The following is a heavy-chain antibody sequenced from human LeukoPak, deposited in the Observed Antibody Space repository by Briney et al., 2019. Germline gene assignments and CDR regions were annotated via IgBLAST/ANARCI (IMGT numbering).Heavy chain of an antibody. CDR1: GYSFTSYW. J-gene: IGHJ3*02. V-gene: IGHV5-51*01. CDR3: ARPSYYDILTGYYSDAFDI. CDR2: IYPGDSDT. Sequence: PRESLKISCKGSGYSFTSYWIGWVRQMPGKGLEWVGIIYPGDSDTRYSPSFQGQVTISADKSISTAYLQWSILKASDTAMYYCARPSYYDILTGYYSDAFDIWGQGTMVTVSS. D-gene: IGHD3-9*01.